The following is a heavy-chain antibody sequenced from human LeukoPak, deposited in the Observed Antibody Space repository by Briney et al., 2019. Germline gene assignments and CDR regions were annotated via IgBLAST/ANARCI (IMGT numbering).Heavy chain of an antibody. J-gene: IGHJ4*02. CDR1: GGSIRSYY. CDR3: ARNGILSDSSGYYPGGVDY. CDR2: IYYSGST. Sequence: SETLSLTCTVSGGSIRSYYWSWIRQPPGKGLEWIGYIYYSGSTNYNPSLKSRVTISVDTSMNQFSLKLSSVTAADTAVYYCARNGILSDSSGYYPGGVDYWGQGTLVTVSS. D-gene: IGHD3-22*01. V-gene: IGHV4-59*01.